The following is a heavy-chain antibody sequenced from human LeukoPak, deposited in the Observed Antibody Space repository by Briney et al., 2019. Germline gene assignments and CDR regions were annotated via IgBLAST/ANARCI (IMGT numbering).Heavy chain of an antibody. Sequence: ASVKVSCKASGGTFSSYAISWVRQAPGQGLEWMGGIIPIFGTANYAQKFQGRVTITADESTSTAYMELSSLRSEDTAVYYCARGPLGFFASVGYMDVWGKGTTVTVSS. V-gene: IGHV1-69*13. D-gene: IGHD3-3*01. CDR3: ARGPLGFFASVGYMDV. CDR1: GGTFSSYA. J-gene: IGHJ6*03. CDR2: IIPIFGTA.